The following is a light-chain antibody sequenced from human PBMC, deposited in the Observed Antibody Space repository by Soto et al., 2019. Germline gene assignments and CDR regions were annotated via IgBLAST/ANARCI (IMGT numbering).Light chain of an antibody. J-gene: IGKJ1*01. CDR1: QTISSW. CDR2: KAS. V-gene: IGKV1-5*03. Sequence: DIHMTQSPSTLSGSVGDRVTITCRASQTISSWLAWYQQKPGKAPKLLIYKASTLKSGVPSRFSGSGSGTEFTLTISRLEPEDFAVYYCQQYGSSGTFGQGTKVDI. CDR3: QQYGSSGT.